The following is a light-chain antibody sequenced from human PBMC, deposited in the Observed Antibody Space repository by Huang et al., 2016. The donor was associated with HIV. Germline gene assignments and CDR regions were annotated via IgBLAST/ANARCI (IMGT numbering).Light chain of an antibody. J-gene: IGKJ5*01. CDR2: GAF. CDR1: QNINNN. Sequence: EIVMTQSPATLSVSPGERVPLSCRASQNINNNLAWYQHRPGQAPRLLSYGAFTRATVIPARFSGGGSGTEFTLTISSLQSEDFAVYYCQQYNNWLFTFGQGTRLEIK. V-gene: IGKV3-15*01. CDR3: QQYNNWLFT.